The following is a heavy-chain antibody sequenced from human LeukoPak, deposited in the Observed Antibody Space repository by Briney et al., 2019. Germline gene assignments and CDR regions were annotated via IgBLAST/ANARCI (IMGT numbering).Heavy chain of an antibody. CDR3: ARIGYCSGGSCYPLDY. CDR1: GFSFSGHW. V-gene: IGHV3-74*01. D-gene: IGHD2-15*01. J-gene: IGHJ4*02. Sequence: GGSLRLSCTASGFSFSGHWMHWVRQAPGKGLVWVSRINSDGSSTSYADSVKDRFTISRDNAKNTLYLQMNSLRAEDTAVYYCARIGYCSGGSCYPLDYWGQGTLVTVSS. CDR2: INSDGSST.